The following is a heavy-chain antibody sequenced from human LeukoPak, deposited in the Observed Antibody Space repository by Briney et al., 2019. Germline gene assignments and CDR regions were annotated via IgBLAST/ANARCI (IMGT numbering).Heavy chain of an antibody. CDR3: ARDLHYYVAMDV. CDR2: IGSDGKT. V-gene: IGHV3-53*01. D-gene: IGHD3-10*02. Sequence: GGSLRLSCAASGFTVSSNYMSWVRQAPGKGLEWVSSIGSDGKTHYSESVKGRFAISRDNSKSMLFLQLNSLRAEDTALYYCARDLHYYVAMDVSGQGTTVTVSS. CDR1: GFTVSSNY. J-gene: IGHJ6*02.